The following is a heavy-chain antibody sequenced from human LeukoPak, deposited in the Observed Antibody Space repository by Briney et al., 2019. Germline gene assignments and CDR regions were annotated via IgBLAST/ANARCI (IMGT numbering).Heavy chain of an antibody. CDR3: ARSGSYYRTFDY. CDR1: GFTFSSYG. J-gene: IGHJ4*02. CDR2: IGSTTSTI. D-gene: IGHD1-26*01. V-gene: IGHV3-48*02. Sequence: GRSLRLSCAASGFTFSSYGMHWARQAPGKGLEWVAYIGSTTSTIYYAGSVKGRFTISRDNAKNSLYLQMNSLRDKDTAVYFCARSGSYYRTFDYWGQGSLVTVSS.